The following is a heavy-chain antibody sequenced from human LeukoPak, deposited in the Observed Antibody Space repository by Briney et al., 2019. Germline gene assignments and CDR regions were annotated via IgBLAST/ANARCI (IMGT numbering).Heavy chain of an antibody. Sequence: SQTLSLTCAVSGGSISSGGYSWRWIRQPPGKGLEWIGYIYHSGSTYYNPSLKSRVTISVDRSKNQFSLKLSSVTAADTAVYYCARFSYCSSTSCSRNYYYYYGMDVWGQGTTVTVSS. CDR1: GGSISSGGYS. CDR3: ARFSYCSSTSCSRNYYYYYGMDV. V-gene: IGHV4-30-2*01. CDR2: IYHSGST. J-gene: IGHJ6*02. D-gene: IGHD2-2*01.